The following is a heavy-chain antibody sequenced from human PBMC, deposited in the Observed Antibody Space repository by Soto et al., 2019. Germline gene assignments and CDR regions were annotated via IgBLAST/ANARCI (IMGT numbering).Heavy chain of an antibody. CDR1: GASVSNGY. Sequence: QMQLQASGPGLVKPSETLSLTCNVSGASVSNGYWSWIRQPPGKGLEWIGFMYFGGSFNYNPSLTSRATISVETSKNQFSMKLTSVTASDTAVYYCARRYYDSTGFAVDPWGQGTLVTVSS. CDR3: ARRYYDSTGFAVDP. CDR2: MYFGGSF. D-gene: IGHD3-22*01. V-gene: IGHV4-59*02. J-gene: IGHJ5*02.